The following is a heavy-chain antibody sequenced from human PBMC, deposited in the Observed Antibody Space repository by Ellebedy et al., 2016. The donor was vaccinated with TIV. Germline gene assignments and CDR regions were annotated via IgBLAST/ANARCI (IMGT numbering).Heavy chain of an antibody. Sequence: GESLKISCAASGFSFSNYAMSWVRQAPGKGMEWVSAISGSGTTYYADSVKGRFTISRDNSKNTLDLQMNSLRAEDTAIYYCAREIHVAGTLYFDYWGQGTLVTVSS. CDR3: AREIHVAGTLYFDY. CDR1: GFSFSNYA. V-gene: IGHV3-23*01. J-gene: IGHJ4*02. CDR2: ISGSGTT. D-gene: IGHD6-19*01.